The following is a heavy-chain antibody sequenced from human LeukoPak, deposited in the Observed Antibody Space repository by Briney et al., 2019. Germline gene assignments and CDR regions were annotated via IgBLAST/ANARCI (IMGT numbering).Heavy chain of an antibody. J-gene: IGHJ4*02. CDR3: ARGGSSWYYFDY. V-gene: IGHV1-69*13. D-gene: IGHD6-13*01. CDR1: GGTFISYA. Sequence: ASVKVSCKASGGTFISYAISWVRQAPGQGLEWMGGIIPIFGTANYAQKFQGRVTITADESTSTAYMELSSLRSEDTAAYYCARGGSSWYYFDYWGQGTLVTVSS. CDR2: IIPIFGTA.